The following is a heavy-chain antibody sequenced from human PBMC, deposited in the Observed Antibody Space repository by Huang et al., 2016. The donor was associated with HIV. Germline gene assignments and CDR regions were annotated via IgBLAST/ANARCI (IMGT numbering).Heavy chain of an antibody. CDR3: AKRGGNYPPGYYGMDV. CDR1: GDTFRSCA. CDR2: IIPIFGTA. J-gene: IGHJ6*02. Sequence: QVQLVQSGAEVKKPGSSVKVSCRSSGDTFRSCAINWVRQAPGQGLEWVGGIIPIFGTATYARKFQGRGSIAADDSTRTAYMELSSLTSEDTAVYYCAKRGGNYPPGYYGMDVWGQGTIVTVSS. D-gene: IGHD3-16*01. V-gene: IGHV1-69*01.